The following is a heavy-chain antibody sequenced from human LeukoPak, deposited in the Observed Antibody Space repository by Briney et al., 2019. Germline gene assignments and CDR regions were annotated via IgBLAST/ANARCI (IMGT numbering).Heavy chain of an antibody. V-gene: IGHV3-7*03. D-gene: IGHD3-22*01. CDR2: IRQDGSDK. CDR1: GFTFSNYY. J-gene: IGHJ4*02. Sequence: GGSLRLSCAASGFTFSNYYMRWVRQAPGKGLEWVANIRQDGSDKYYVDSVKGRFTISRDNARNSLYLQMNSLRAEDTAVYYCAKFLVHYYDSSGYYYDYWGQGTLVTVSS. CDR3: AKFLVHYYDSSGYYYDY.